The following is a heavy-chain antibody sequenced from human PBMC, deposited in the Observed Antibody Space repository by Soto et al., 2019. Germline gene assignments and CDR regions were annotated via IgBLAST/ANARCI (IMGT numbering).Heavy chain of an antibody. Sequence: QVQLQESGPGLVKPSQTLSLTCTVSGGSISSGDYYWSWIRQHPGKGLEWIGYIYYSGSTYYNPSLKSRVTISVDTSKNQFSLKLSSVIAADTAVYYCVRWWSGSRQGFDPWGQGTLVTVSS. J-gene: IGHJ5*02. CDR3: VRWWSGSRQGFDP. CDR2: IYYSGST. D-gene: IGHD3-3*01. V-gene: IGHV4-31*03. CDR1: GGSISSGDYY.